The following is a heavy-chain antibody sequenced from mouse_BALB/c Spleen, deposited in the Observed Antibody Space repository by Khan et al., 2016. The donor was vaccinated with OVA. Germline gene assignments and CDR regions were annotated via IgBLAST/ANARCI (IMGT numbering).Heavy chain of an antibody. CDR2: IWGDGST. D-gene: IGHD2-10*01. CDR3: ATYSGNYPYAMDY. J-gene: IGHJ4*01. Sequence: QVQLKESGPGLVAPSQSLSITCTVSGFSLTTYGVSWVRQPPGKGLEWLGIIWGDGSTNYHSALRSRLSISKDNSKSQVFLKLNSLQTDDTATYYCATYSGNYPYAMDYWGQGTSVNVSS. CDR1: GFSLTTYG. V-gene: IGHV2-3*01.